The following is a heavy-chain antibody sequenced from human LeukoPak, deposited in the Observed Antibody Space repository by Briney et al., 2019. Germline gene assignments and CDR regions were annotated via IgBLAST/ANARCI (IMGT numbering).Heavy chain of an antibody. D-gene: IGHD6-13*01. CDR2: IYSRGGT. CDR3: ARDPPGIAASGTYY. Sequence: GGSLSLSCAVSGFSVSNNYMNWVRQAAEEGLEWVSLIYSRGGTSYADSVKGRFTISRDSSKNTLFLQMNSLRVEDTAVYYCARDPPGIAASGTYYCGQGTLVTVSS. CDR1: GFSVSNNY. J-gene: IGHJ4*02. V-gene: IGHV3-53*01.